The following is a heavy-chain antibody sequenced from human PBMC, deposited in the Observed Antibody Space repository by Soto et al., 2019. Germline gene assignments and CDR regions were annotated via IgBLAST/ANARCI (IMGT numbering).Heavy chain of an antibody. J-gene: IGHJ4*02. D-gene: IGHD2-21*02. CDR2: IIPIFGTA. Sequence: GASVKVSCKASGVTFSSYAISWVRQAPGQGLEWMGGIIPIFGTANYAQKFQGRVTITADKSTSTAYMELSSLRSEDTAVYYCARGGGDCPPGRFCFDYWGQGTLVTVSS. V-gene: IGHV1-69*06. CDR3: ARGGGDCPPGRFCFDY. CDR1: GVTFSSYA.